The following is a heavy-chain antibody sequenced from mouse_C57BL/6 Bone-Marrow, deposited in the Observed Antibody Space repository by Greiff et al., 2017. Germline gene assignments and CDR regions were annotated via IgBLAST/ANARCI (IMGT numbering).Heavy chain of an antibody. D-gene: IGHD1-1*01. J-gene: IGHJ1*03. CDR2: IYPRSGNT. CDR3: ATDYYGSSYWWYFDV. CDR1: GYTFTSYG. Sequence: QVHVKQSGAELAMPGASVKLSCKASGYTFTSYGISWVKQRTGQGLEWIGEIYPRSGNTYYNEKFKGKATLTADKSSSTAYMELRSLTSEDSAVYFCATDYYGSSYWWYFDVWGTGTTVTVSS. V-gene: IGHV1-81*01.